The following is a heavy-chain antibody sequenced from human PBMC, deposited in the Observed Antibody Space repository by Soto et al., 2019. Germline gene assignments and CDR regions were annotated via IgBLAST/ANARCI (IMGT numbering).Heavy chain of an antibody. Sequence: EVQLLESGGGLVQPGGSLRLSCAASGFTFRNYAMTWVRQAPGKGLEWVSVITGSGGGTYFVHSVKGRFTISRENSKNTVYLQMNSLRAEDTAVYYCAKRPLTAAGFDYWGQGTLVTVSS. CDR1: GFTFRNYA. J-gene: IGHJ4*02. CDR3: AKRPLTAAGFDY. V-gene: IGHV3-23*01. D-gene: IGHD6-13*01. CDR2: ITGSGGGT.